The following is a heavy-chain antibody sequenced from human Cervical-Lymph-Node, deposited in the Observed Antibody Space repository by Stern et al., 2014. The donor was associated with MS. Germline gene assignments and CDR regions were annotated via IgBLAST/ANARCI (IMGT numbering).Heavy chain of an antibody. CDR3: ATTRWDLFTWNWFDP. Sequence: QVQLVESGPGLVKPSQTLSLTCTVSGGSISSSGYYWSWLRQPADKGLEWIGRIHDSGSTYYNTFLQSRVTTSMATAQNQFSLKLPSVTAADTAVYYCATTRWDLFTWNWFDPWGQGTLVTVSS. D-gene: IGHD1-26*01. V-gene: IGHV4-61*02. CDR1: GGSISSSGYY. J-gene: IGHJ5*02. CDR2: IHDSGST.